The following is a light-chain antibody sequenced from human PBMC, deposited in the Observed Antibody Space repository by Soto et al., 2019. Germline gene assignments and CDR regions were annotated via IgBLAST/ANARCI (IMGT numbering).Light chain of an antibody. CDR1: QSISSW. CDR2: DAS. Sequence: DIQMTQSPFTLSASVGYRVTITCLASQSISSWLAWYQQKPGKAPKLLIYDASSLESGVPSRFSGSGSGTEFTLTISSLQADDFATYYCQQYNSYPITFGQGTRLEI. V-gene: IGKV1-5*01. CDR3: QQYNSYPIT. J-gene: IGKJ5*01.